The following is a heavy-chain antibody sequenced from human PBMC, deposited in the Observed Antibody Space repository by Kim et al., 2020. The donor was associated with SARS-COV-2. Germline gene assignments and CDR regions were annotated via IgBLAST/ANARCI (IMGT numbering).Heavy chain of an antibody. D-gene: IGHD3-22*01. CDR1: GGSISSYY. CDR2: IYYSGST. J-gene: IGHJ2*01. CDR3: ARDYYDSSVPWYFDL. Sequence: SETLSLTCTVSGGSISSYYWSWIRQPPGKGLEWIGYIYYSGSTNYNPSHKSRVTISVDTSKNQFSLKLSSVTAADTAVYYCARDYYDSSVPWYFDLWGRGTLVTVSS. V-gene: IGHV4-59*01.